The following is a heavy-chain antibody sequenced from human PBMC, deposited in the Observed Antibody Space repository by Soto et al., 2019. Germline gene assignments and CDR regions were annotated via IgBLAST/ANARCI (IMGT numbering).Heavy chain of an antibody. Sequence: QVQLQESGPGLVKPSGTLSLTCAVSGASISSLYWCSWVRQSPGRGLEFIGEIFHSGSTHYSPSLASRVTVSVDKSKNQFSLNLKSVTAADAAVYECAKGVDEHCQGYYGLDVWGQGTTVTVSS. CDR2: IFHSGST. CDR1: GASISSLYW. D-gene: IGHD2-2*01. CDR3: AKGVDEHCQGYYGLDV. J-gene: IGHJ6*02. V-gene: IGHV4-4*02.